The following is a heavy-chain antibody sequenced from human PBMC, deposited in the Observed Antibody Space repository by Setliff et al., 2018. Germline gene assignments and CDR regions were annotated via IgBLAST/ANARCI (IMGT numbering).Heavy chain of an antibody. D-gene: IGHD3-10*01. V-gene: IGHV3-21*01. CDR2: ISSSGDYV. CDR1: GFTFSNYE. J-gene: IGHJ4*02. CDR3: ARDWAFPGSLDF. Sequence: GGSLRLSCVASGFTFSNYEMNWVRQAPGKGLEWVSSISSSGDYVYYADSVMGRFTISRDNAKNSLFLQMNSLKAEDTAMYYCARDWAFPGSLDFWGQGTLVTVSS.